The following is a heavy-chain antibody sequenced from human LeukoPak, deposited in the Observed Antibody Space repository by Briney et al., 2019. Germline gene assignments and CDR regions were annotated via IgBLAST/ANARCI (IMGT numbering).Heavy chain of an antibody. J-gene: IGHJ3*02. CDR3: ARLSQTGAFDI. CDR2: INHSGST. D-gene: IGHD1-14*01. Sequence: KPSETLSLTCTVSGGSISGYYWSWIRQPPGKGLEWIGEINHSGSTNYNPSLKSRVTISVDTSKNQFSLKLSSVTAADTAVYYCARLSQTGAFDIWGQGTMVTVSS. V-gene: IGHV4-34*01. CDR1: GGSISGYY.